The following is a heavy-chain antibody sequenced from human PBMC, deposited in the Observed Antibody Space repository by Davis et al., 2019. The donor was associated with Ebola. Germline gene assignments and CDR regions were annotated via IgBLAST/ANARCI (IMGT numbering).Heavy chain of an antibody. J-gene: IGHJ4*02. CDR1: GGSISSYY. D-gene: IGHD3-16*02. CDR2: ILYSGST. CDR3: ARGTNYVWGSYRPPPFDY. V-gene: IGHV4-59*01. Sequence: SETLSLTCTVSGGSISSYYWTWIRQPPGKGLEWIGYILYSGSTNYNPSLKSRVTMSVDTSKNQFSLKLSSVTAADTAVYYCARGTNYVWGSYRPPPFDYWGQGTLVTVSS.